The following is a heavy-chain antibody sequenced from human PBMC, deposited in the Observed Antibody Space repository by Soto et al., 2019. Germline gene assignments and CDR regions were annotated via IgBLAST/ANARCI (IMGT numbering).Heavy chain of an antibody. V-gene: IGHV4-31*03. CDR1: GGSISSGGYY. Sequence: QVQLQESGPGLVKPSQTLSLTCTVSGGSISSGGYYWSWIRQHPGKGLEWIGYIYYSGSTDYNTSLKSRVTISVDTSKNQFSMKLSSVNDADTAVYYCARGRGDYGPGMDVWGQGTTVTVSS. CDR2: IYYSGST. J-gene: IGHJ6*02. CDR3: ARGRGDYGPGMDV. D-gene: IGHD4-17*01.